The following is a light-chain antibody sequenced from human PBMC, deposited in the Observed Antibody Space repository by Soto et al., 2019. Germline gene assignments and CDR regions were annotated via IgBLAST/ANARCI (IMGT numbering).Light chain of an antibody. CDR1: QRLSSW. CDR3: QQYNSYL. Sequence: DIQMTQSPSTLSASVGDRVTITCRASQRLSSWLAWYQQKPGKAPKLLIYDASSLESGVPSRYSGSGSGTEFTLTISSLQPDDIATYYCQQYNSYLFGQGTKLEIK. CDR2: DAS. V-gene: IGKV1-5*01. J-gene: IGKJ2*01.